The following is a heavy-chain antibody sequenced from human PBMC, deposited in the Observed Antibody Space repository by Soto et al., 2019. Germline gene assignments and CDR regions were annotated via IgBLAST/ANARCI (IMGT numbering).Heavy chain of an antibody. CDR2: IYYSGST. V-gene: IGHV4-59*01. Sequence: SETLSLTCTVSGGSISSYYWSWIRQPPGKGLEWIGYIYYSGSTNYNPSLKSRVTISVDTSKNQFSLKLSSVTAADTAVYYCASGEGWFDPWGQGTLVTVSS. J-gene: IGHJ5*02. CDR3: ASGEGWFDP. CDR1: GGSISSYY. D-gene: IGHD3-3*01.